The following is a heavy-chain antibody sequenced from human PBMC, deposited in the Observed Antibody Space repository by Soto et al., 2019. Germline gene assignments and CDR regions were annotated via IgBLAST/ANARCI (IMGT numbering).Heavy chain of an antibody. V-gene: IGHV1-18*04. CDR2: ISTYNGNT. Sequence: QVQLVQSGGEVKKPGASVNISCKATGYTFISYSITWVQQAPGQGLEWMGWISTYNGNTKYAQSLQGRVTLARDTSTTTPFMEIRGLRSDDTAIYYCAIESTHSPGWYDYFDQWGQGTLVAVSS. CDR1: GYTFISYS. D-gene: IGHD6-19*01. CDR3: AIESTHSPGWYDYFDQ. J-gene: IGHJ4*02.